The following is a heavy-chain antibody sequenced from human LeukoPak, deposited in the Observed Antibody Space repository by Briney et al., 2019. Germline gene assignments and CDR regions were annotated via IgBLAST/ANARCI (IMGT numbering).Heavy chain of an antibody. D-gene: IGHD4/OR15-4a*01. CDR3: LKCANYDFAP. Sequence: GGSLRPSRAVSGFSLISHGMNWVRQAPGKGLEDVSAISSNGISTFYANSVKGRFTVSRDDSKNTVYLQMGSLRAEDMAVYYCLKCANYDFAPWGRGTLVTVSS. V-gene: IGHV3-64*01. J-gene: IGHJ2*01. CDR2: ISSNGIST. CDR1: GFSLISHG.